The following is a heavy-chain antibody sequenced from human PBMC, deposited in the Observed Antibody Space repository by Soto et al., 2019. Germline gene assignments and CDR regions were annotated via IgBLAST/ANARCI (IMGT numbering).Heavy chain of an antibody. Sequence: PFVPQRVPYAVLGGSIVDLGGRCIWIRQPPGKGLEWIGYMYHSGSTYYNPSLKSRVTISIDRSKNQFSLKLSSVTAADTAVYYCARVPDYCGQAIPVTVS. CDR3: ARVPDY. CDR2: MYHSGST. CDR1: GGSIVDLGGR. V-gene: IGHV4-30-2*01. J-gene: IGHJ4*02.